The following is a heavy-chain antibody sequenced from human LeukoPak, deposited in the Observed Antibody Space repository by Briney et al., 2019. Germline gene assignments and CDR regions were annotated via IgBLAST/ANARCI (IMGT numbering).Heavy chain of an antibody. Sequence: GGSLRLSCAASGFTFSTYYMSWVRQAPGKGLEWVANIKQDGSEKYYVDSVKGRFTISRDNAKNSLYLQMNSLRAEDTALYYCARVLVGATFDYWGQGTLVTVSS. J-gene: IGHJ4*02. D-gene: IGHD1-26*01. CDR3: ARVLVGATFDY. CDR1: GFTFSTYY. V-gene: IGHV3-7*01. CDR2: IKQDGSEK.